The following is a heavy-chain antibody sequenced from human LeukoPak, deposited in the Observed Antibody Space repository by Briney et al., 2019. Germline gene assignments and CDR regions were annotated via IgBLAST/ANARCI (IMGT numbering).Heavy chain of an antibody. Sequence: ASVKVSCKVSGYTFTELSMHWVRQAPGQGLEWMGGFDPEDGETIYAQKFQGRVTMTEDTSTDTAYMELSSLRSEDTAVYYCATDQYYYGSGSTRFDYWGQGTLVTVSS. J-gene: IGHJ4*02. V-gene: IGHV1-24*01. CDR3: ATDQYYYGSGSTRFDY. CDR2: FDPEDGET. D-gene: IGHD3-10*01. CDR1: GYTFTELS.